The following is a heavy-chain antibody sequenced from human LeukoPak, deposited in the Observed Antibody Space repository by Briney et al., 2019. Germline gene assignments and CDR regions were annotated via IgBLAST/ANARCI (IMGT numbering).Heavy chain of an antibody. J-gene: IGHJ4*02. CDR1: GGSISSSSYY. D-gene: IGHD1-26*01. Sequence: SETLSLTCTVSGGSISSSSYYWGWVRQPPGRGLEWIGSIYYSGTTYYNPSLKSRVTISVDTSKNQFSLKLSSVTAADTAVYYCARGASGSYLQSPLGYWGQGTLVTVSS. CDR2: IYYSGTT. CDR3: ARGASGSYLQSPLGY. V-gene: IGHV4-39*07.